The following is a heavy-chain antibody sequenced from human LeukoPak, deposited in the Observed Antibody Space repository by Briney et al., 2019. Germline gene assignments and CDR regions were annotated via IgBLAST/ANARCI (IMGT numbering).Heavy chain of an antibody. CDR1: GYTFTSSY. V-gene: IGHV1-2*02. CDR3: ARNRIVVVPAAIFWFDP. Sequence: ASVKVSCKASGYTFTSSYMHWVRQAPGQGLEWMGWINPNSGGTNYAQKFQGRVTMTRDTSISTAYMELSRLRSDDTAVYYCARNRIVVVPAAIFWFDPWGQGTLVTVSS. J-gene: IGHJ5*02. CDR2: INPNSGGT. D-gene: IGHD2-2*01.